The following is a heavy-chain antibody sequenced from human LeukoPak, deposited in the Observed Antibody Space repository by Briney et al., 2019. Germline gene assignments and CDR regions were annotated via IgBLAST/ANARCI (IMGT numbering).Heavy chain of an antibody. CDR1: GFTFSSYA. Sequence: GGSLRLSCAASGFTFSSYAMSWVRQAPGKGLEWISAISGSGGSTYYADSVKGRFTISRDNSKNTLYLQMNSLRAEDTAVYYCARRLVGAKGFDGWGQGTLVTVSS. D-gene: IGHD1-26*01. J-gene: IGHJ4*02. CDR3: ARRLVGAKGFDG. V-gene: IGHV3-23*01. CDR2: ISGSGGST.